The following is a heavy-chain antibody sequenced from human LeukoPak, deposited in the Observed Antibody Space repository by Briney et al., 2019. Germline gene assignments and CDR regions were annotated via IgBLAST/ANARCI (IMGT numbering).Heavy chain of an antibody. J-gene: IGHJ4*02. CDR2: INNDGSST. V-gene: IGHV3-74*01. CDR1: GFTFSSCW. Sequence: GGSLRLSCAASGFTFSSCWMHWVRQAPGKGLVWVSRINNDGSSTSYADSVKGRFTISRDNAKNTLYLQMNSLRAEDTAVYYCAKDPEYCSGGSCYSLYYWGQGTLVTVSS. D-gene: IGHD2-15*01. CDR3: AKDPEYCSGGSCYSLYY.